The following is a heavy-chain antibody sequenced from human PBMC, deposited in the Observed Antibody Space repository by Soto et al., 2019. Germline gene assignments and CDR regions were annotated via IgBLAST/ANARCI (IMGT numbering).Heavy chain of an antibody. D-gene: IGHD6-6*01. Sequence: PSETLSLTCTVSGGSIKSSDHHWSWTRQSPAKGLEWIGYIHNSGTSFYNPSLRGRVTVTLDTSRSQFSLTLASVTAADTAVYYCVREERIAAPQLDYWGQGITVTVSS. CDR3: VREERIAAPQLDY. J-gene: IGHJ4*02. CDR1: GGSIKSSDHH. CDR2: IHNSGTS. V-gene: IGHV4-30-4*01.